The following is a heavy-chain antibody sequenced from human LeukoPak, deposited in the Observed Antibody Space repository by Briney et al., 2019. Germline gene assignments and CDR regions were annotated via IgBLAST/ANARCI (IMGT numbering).Heavy chain of an antibody. V-gene: IGHV3-48*04. D-gene: IGHD3-22*01. CDR3: ARDPVKLYYDSSGYNY. CDR1: GFTFSSYS. CDR2: ISSSSSTI. Sequence: GGSLRLSCAASGFTFSSYSMNWVRQAPGKGLEWVSYISSSSSTIYYADSVKGRFTISRDNAKNSLYLQMNSLRAEDTAVYYCARDPVKLYYDSSGYNYWGQGTLVTVSS. J-gene: IGHJ4*02.